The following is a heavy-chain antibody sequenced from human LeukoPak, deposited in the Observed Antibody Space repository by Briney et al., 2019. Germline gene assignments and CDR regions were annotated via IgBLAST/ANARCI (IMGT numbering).Heavy chain of an antibody. J-gene: IGHJ4*02. CDR3: ARPLASGPDF. CDR1: GFTFSSYW. V-gene: IGHV3-74*01. D-gene: IGHD3-3*02. CDR2: IDIDGSST. Sequence: PGGSRRLSCAASGFTFSSYWMHWVRQAPGKGLVWVSRIDIDGSSTRYADSVKGRFTISRDNAKNTLYLQMNSLRAEDTAMYYCARPLASGPDFWGQGTLVTVSS.